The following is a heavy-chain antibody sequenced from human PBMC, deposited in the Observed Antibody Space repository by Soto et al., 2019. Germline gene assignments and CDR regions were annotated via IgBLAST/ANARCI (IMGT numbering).Heavy chain of an antibody. CDR3: AKDLQFSGWLSAETVEY. CDR1: GFTFSSHD. V-gene: IGHV3-23*01. J-gene: IGHJ4*02. CDR2: ITGGGDST. Sequence: EVQLLESGGGLVQPGGSLRLSCAVSGFTFSSHDMSWVRQAPGKGLECVSIITGGGDSTYYADSVKGRFTISRDKSKSTLSLQMNSMRAEDTAVYYCAKDLQFSGWLSAETVEYWGQGTRVTVSS. D-gene: IGHD6-19*01.